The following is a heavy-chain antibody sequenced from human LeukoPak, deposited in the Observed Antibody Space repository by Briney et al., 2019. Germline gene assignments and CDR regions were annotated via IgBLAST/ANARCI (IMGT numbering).Heavy chain of an antibody. CDR1: GGSISSYY. CDR2: IYYSGST. V-gene: IGHV4-59*01. CDR3: ARGSSSAWYSLDY. Sequence: PSQTLSLTCTVSGGSISSYYWSWIRQPPGKGLEWIGYIYYSGSTNYNPPLKSRVTISVDTSKNEFSLKLTSATAADTAGYYCARGSSSAWYSLDYWGQGTLVTVSS. D-gene: IGHD6-19*01. J-gene: IGHJ4*02.